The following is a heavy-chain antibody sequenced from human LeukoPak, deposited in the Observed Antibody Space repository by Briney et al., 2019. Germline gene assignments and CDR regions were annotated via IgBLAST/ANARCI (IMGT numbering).Heavy chain of an antibody. D-gene: IGHD6-19*01. V-gene: IGHV3-7*01. Sequence: GGSLRLSCAASGFTIRSHWMSWVRQAPGKGLEWVANIKKDASEKYYVDAVKGRFTISRDNAKTSLYLQMNSLRAEDTAVYYCANPPGGYSSGWTGYYYYMDVWGKGTTVTVSS. CDR3: ANPPGGYSSGWTGYYYYMDV. CDR1: GFTIRSHW. CDR2: IKKDASEK. J-gene: IGHJ6*03.